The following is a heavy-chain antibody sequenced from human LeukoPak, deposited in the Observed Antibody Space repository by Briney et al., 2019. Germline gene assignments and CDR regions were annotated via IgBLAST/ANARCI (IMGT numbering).Heavy chain of an antibody. CDR2: IYYSGST. CDR1: GGSISSGDYY. Sequence: SQTLSLTCTVSGGSISSGDYYWSWIRQPPGKGLEWIGYIYYSGSTYYNPPLKSRVTISVDTSKNQFSLKLSSVTAADTAVYYCARGGYCSSTSCLNKQKASSYYYYMDVWGKGTTVTVSS. D-gene: IGHD2-2*01. J-gene: IGHJ6*03. CDR3: ARGGYCSSTSCLNKQKASSYYYYMDV. V-gene: IGHV4-30-4*08.